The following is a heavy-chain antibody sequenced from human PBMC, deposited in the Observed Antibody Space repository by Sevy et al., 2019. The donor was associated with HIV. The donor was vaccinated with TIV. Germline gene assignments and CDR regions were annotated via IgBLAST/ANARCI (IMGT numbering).Heavy chain of an antibody. Sequence: GGSLRLSCAASGFTFSDSAIHWVRQASGKGLEWVGHIRSKINHDATEYVVSVKGRFTISRDDSKNTAYLQMNSLKTEDTAVYYCTSQIYDLYCRGTSCYKYLQHWGQGTLVTVSS. J-gene: IGHJ1*01. V-gene: IGHV3-73*01. CDR1: GFTFSDSA. CDR2: IRSKINHDAT. CDR3: TSQIYDLYCRGTSCYKYLQH. D-gene: IGHD2-2*02.